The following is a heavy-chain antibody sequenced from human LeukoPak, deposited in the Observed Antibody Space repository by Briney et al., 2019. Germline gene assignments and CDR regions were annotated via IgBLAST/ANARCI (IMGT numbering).Heavy chain of an antibody. Sequence: GGSLRLSCTASGFTFNNYGMHWVRQAPGKGLEWVAVISYDGRNKHYPDSVKGRFTISRDISTDTLWLQMDSLRTEDTAVYYCAKGPLRGTAAAIDYWGQGTLVTVSS. D-gene: IGHD6-13*01. CDR1: GFTFNNYG. CDR2: ISYDGRNK. J-gene: IGHJ4*02. V-gene: IGHV3-30*18. CDR3: AKGPLRGTAAAIDY.